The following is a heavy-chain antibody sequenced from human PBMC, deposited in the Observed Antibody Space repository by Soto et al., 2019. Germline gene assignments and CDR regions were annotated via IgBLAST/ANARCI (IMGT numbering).Heavy chain of an antibody. CDR1: GFTFSSYA. Sequence: DVQVLESGGDLVQPGGSLRLSCAASGFTFSSYAMSWVRQAPGKGLEWVSSVSAGGDMTYYSDSVKGRFTISRDNSHNALFLQMKRLRIEDPALYLCARGDRGGSGSPASYYYSGLDVWGQGTTVTVS. V-gene: IGHV3-23*01. CDR3: ARGDRGGSGSPASYYYSGLDV. J-gene: IGHJ6*02. D-gene: IGHD3-10*01. CDR2: VSAGGDMT.